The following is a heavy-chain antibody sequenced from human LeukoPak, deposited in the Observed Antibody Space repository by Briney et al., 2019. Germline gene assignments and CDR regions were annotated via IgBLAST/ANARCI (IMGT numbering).Heavy chain of an antibody. Sequence: GGSLRLSCAASGFTFSSYSMNWVRQAPGEGLEWVSSISSSSSYIYYADSVKGRFTISRDNAKNSLYLQMNSLRAEDTALYYCAKPTRDNGDYWYFDLWGRGSLVSVSS. CDR1: GFTFSSYS. J-gene: IGHJ2*01. D-gene: IGHD4-17*01. CDR3: AKPTRDNGDYWYFDL. CDR2: ISSSSSYI. V-gene: IGHV3-21*04.